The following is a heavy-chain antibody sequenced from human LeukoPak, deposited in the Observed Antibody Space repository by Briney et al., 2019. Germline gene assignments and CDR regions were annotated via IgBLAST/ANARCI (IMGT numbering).Heavy chain of an antibody. CDR1: GFTFSGSA. V-gene: IGHV3-73*01. D-gene: IGHD4-17*01. J-gene: IGHJ4*02. CDR2: IRSKANSYAT. CDR3: TRPSTRTVTPDY. Sequence: GGSLRLSCAASGFTFSGSAMHWVRQASGKGLEWVGRIRSKANSYATAYAASVKGRFTISRDDSKNTAYLQMNSLKTEDTAVYYCTRPSTRTVTPDYWGQGTLVTVSS.